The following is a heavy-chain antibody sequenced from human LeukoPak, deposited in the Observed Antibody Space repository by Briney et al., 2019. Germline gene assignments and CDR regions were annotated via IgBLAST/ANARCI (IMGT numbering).Heavy chain of an antibody. Sequence: SVKVSCKASGGTFSSYAISWVRQAPGQGLEWMGGIIPIFGTANYAQKFQGRVTITADKSTSTAYMELSSLRSEDTAVYYCARAAGLGFGRYYYYMDVWGKGTTVTISS. CDR3: ARAAGLGFGRYYYYMDV. CDR1: GGTFSSYA. CDR2: IIPIFGTA. D-gene: IGHD3-10*01. V-gene: IGHV1-69*06. J-gene: IGHJ6*03.